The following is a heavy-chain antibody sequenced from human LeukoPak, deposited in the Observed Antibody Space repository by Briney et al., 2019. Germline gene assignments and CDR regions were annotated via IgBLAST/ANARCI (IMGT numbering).Heavy chain of an antibody. D-gene: IGHD6-13*01. CDR3: AREGVAAAGIGY. J-gene: IGHJ4*02. CDR2: INPSGGST. V-gene: IGHV1-46*01. CDR1: GYTFTSYY. Sequence: GASVKVSCKASGYTFTSYYMHWVRQAPGRGLEWMGIINPSGGSTSYAQKFQGRVTMTRDTSTSTVYMELSSLRSEDTAVYYCAREGVAAAGIGYWGQGTLVTVSS.